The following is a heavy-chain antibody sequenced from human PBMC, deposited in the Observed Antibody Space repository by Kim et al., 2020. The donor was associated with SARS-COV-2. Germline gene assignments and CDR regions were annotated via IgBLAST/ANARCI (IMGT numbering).Heavy chain of an antibody. J-gene: IGHJ6*03. Sequence: SETLSLTCAVYGGSFSGYYWSWIRQPPGKGLEWIGEINHSGSTNYNPSLKSRVTISVDTSKNQFSLKLSSVTAADTAVYYCARGRGRTGYSGGWFRYYYYMDVWGKGTTVTVSS. V-gene: IGHV4-34*01. D-gene: IGHD6-19*01. CDR2: INHSGST. CDR3: ARGRGRTGYSGGWFRYYYYMDV. CDR1: GGSFSGYY.